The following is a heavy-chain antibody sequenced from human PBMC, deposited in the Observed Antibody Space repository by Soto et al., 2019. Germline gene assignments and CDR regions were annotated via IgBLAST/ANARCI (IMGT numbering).Heavy chain of an antibody. J-gene: IGHJ5*02. CDR2: INPSGGST. Sequence: ASVKVSCKASGYTLTSYYMHWVRQAPGQGLEWMGIINPSGGSTSYAQKFQGRVTMTRDTSTSTVYMELSSLRSEDTAVYYCARDPVKTYDSSGYYSGGWFDPWGQGTLVTVSS. D-gene: IGHD3-22*01. V-gene: IGHV1-46*01. CDR3: ARDPVKTYDSSGYYSGGWFDP. CDR1: GYTLTSYY.